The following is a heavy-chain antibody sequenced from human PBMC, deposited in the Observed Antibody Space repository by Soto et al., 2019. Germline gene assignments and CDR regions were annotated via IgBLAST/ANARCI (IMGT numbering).Heavy chain of an antibody. Sequence: PSETLSLICTVSGGSFTGHFWSWVRQPPGKGLEWIGEVSHSGNTKYYPSLRSRVTLSVDSSKNQISLALTSVTAADTAVYYCARAKFESTGWHQFDIWGQGTLVTASS. V-gene: IGHV4-34*01. CDR2: VSHSGNT. CDR3: ARAKFESTGWHQFDI. CDR1: GGSFTGHF. J-gene: IGHJ4*02. D-gene: IGHD7-27*01.